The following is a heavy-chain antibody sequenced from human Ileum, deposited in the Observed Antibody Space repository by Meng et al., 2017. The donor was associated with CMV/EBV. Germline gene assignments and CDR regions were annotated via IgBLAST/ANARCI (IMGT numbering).Heavy chain of an antibody. Sequence: SCGASGFNVINTDINWLRQAPGKGLEWVEGMYRKGRPFYAKSVQGRFVISRDISKNTVSLQMKSLTPEDTAIYFCALNYGANEPFESWGPGTLVTVSS. D-gene: IGHD3-16*01. CDR3: ALNYGANEPFES. J-gene: IGHJ4*02. CDR2: MYRKGRP. CDR1: GFNVINTD. V-gene: IGHV3-53*01.